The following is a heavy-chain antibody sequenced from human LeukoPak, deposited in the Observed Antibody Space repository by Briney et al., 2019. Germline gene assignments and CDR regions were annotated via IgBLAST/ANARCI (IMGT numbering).Heavy chain of an antibody. CDR2: INTNTGNP. CDR3: AGSNYGSGSYYNVPDGNYYYGMDV. D-gene: IGHD3-10*01. J-gene: IGHJ6*02. V-gene: IGHV7-4-1*02. CDR1: GYTFTSYA. Sequence: ASVKVSCKASGYTFTSYAMNWVRQAPGQGLEWMGWINTNTGNPTYAQGFTGRFVFSLDTSVSTAYLQISSLKAEDTAVYYCAGSNYGSGSYYNVPDGNYYYGMDVWGQGTTVTVSS.